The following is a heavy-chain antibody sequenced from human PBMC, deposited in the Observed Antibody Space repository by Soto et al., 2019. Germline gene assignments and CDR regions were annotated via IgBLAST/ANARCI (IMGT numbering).Heavy chain of an antibody. Sequence: QVQLMQSGAEVKKPGASVKVSCKTSVYMFISWVRQAPGQGPEWMGWISAYSGKTQYSQNFQDRFTMTTDTSTNTAYMELRSLRSEDTAIYYCAVDRSGSTADYYYYYGLDVWGQGNTVTVSS. V-gene: IGHV1-18*01. CDR1: VYMF. J-gene: IGHJ6*02. D-gene: IGHD3-22*01. CDR2: ISAYSGKT. CDR3: AVDRSGSTADYYYYYGLDV.